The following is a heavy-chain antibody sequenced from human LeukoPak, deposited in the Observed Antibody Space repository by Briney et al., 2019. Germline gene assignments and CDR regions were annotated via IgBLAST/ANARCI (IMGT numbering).Heavy chain of an antibody. D-gene: IGHD2-21*01. CDR3: AKGGKGFPLGLRFDS. Sequence: PSETLSLTCTVSGVSISTYYWTWIRQPPGKGLEWIGYIYYSGSTNYNPSLMSRVTISVDTSKNQFSLKLTSLPAADTAVYYCAKGGKGFPLGLRFDSWGQGTLVSVSS. CDR1: GVSISTYY. V-gene: IGHV4-59*01. CDR2: IYYSGST. J-gene: IGHJ4*02.